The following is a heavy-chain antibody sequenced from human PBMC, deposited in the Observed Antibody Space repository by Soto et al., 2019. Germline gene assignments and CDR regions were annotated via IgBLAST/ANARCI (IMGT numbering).Heavy chain of an antibody. D-gene: IGHD3-10*01. J-gene: IGHJ6*02. Sequence: EVQLVESGGGLVKPGGSLRLSCISSGFTFRTYTMNWVRQAPGKGLEWVSGIRGVSPYTFYAESVKGRFTISRDNAKNSLYLQMNSWRAEDTDVYYCARDRGYDAHDYYYNAMDVWGQGTTVTVSS. CDR1: GFTFRTYT. CDR3: ARDRGYDAHDYYYNAMDV. CDR2: IRGVSPYT. V-gene: IGHV3-21*01.